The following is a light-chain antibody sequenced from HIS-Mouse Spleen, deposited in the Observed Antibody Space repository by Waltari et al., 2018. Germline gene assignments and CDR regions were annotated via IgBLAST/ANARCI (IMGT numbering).Light chain of an antibody. V-gene: IGLV3-1*01. CDR1: KLGDKY. CDR3: QAWDSSTYV. CDR2: KDS. Sequence: SYELTQPPSVSVSPGQTASITCSGDKLGDKYACWYQQKPGRSPVLVIYKDSKRPSGIPEGFAGSNSGNTATLTISGPKAMDEADYYCQAWDSSTYVFGTGTKVTVL. J-gene: IGLJ1*01.